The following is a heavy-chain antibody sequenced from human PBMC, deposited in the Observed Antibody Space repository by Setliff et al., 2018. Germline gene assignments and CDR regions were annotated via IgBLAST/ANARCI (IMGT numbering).Heavy chain of an antibody. CDR1: GYSISSGYY. D-gene: IGHD3-10*01. Sequence: SETLSLTCAVSGYSISSGYYWGWIRQPPGKGLEWIGNIYHSGSTNYNPSLKSRVTISVDTSKNQFSLKLSSVTAADTAVYYCARGKGSWVLLRWFDPWGQGTLVTVSS. CDR2: IYHSGST. CDR3: ARGKGSWVLLRWFDP. V-gene: IGHV4-38-2*01. J-gene: IGHJ5*02.